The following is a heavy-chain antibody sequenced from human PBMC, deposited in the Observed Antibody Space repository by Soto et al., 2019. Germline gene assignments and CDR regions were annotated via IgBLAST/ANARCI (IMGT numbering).Heavy chain of an antibody. CDR1: GYTFTSYA. J-gene: IGHJ5*02. CDR3: ARDPISDYSTYRNWFDP. V-gene: IGHV1-3*01. CDR2: INAGNGNT. Sequence: GASVKVSCKASGYTFTSYAMHWVRQAPGQRLEWMGWINAGNGNTKYSQKFQGRVTITRDTSASTAYMELSSLRSEDTAVYYCARDPISDYSTYRNWFDPWGQGTLVTVS. D-gene: IGHD4-4*01.